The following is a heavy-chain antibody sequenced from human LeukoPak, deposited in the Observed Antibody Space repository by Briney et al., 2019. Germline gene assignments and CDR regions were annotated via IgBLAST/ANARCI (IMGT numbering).Heavy chain of an antibody. V-gene: IGHV4-61*09. CDR2: VYTTGTT. D-gene: IGHD2-2*02. J-gene: IGHJ4*02. CDR3: ARCTSTSCYNFDY. CDR1: GGSINSGSFY. Sequence: PSETLSLTCTVSGGSINSGSFYWNWLRQSAGKGLEWIGHVYTTGTTNCNPSLRSRVTISLDTSKNQFSLNLNSVTAADTAVYYCARCTSTSCYNFDYWGQGTLLTVSS.